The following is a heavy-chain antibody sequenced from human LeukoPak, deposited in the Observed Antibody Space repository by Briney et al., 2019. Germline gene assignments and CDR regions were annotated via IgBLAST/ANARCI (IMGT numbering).Heavy chain of an antibody. V-gene: IGHV4-34*01. CDR2: INHSGST. J-gene: IGHJ6*02. Sequence: SETLSLTCAVYGESFSGYYWSWIRQPPGKGLEWIGEINHSGSTNYNPSLKSRVTISVDTSKNQFSLKLSSVTAADTAVYYCARSPITGYYYYGMDVWGQGTTVTVSS. CDR1: GESFSGYY. D-gene: IGHD3-10*01. CDR3: ARSPITGYYYYGMDV.